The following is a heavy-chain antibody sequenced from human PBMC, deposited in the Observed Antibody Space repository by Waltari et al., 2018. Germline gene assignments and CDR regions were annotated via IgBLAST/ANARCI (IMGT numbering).Heavy chain of an antibody. D-gene: IGHD4-4*01. CDR2: VDPEDGET. V-gene: IGHV1-69-2*01. Sequence: EVQLVQSGAEVKKPGATVKVSCKVSGYTFTDFYMHWVQQAPGKGLEWMGLVDPEDGETMYAEEFQGRLTMIADTSTDTAYMELSSLKSEDTAVYYCATGRNSDYWGQGTLVTVSS. CDR3: ATGRNSDY. J-gene: IGHJ4*02. CDR1: GYTFTDFY.